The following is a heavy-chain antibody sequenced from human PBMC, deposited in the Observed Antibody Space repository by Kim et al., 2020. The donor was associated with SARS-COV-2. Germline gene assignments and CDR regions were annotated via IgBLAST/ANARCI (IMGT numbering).Heavy chain of an antibody. Sequence: ASVKVSCKVSGYTLTELSMHWVRQAPGKGLEWMGGFDPEDGETIYAQKFQGRVTMTEDTSTDTAYMELSSLRSEDTAVYYWATAPVVVGATLSDYYYYGMDVWGQGTTVTVSS. CDR2: FDPEDGET. J-gene: IGHJ6*02. CDR3: ATAPVVVGATLSDYYYYGMDV. D-gene: IGHD1-26*01. CDR1: GYTLTELS. V-gene: IGHV1-24*01.